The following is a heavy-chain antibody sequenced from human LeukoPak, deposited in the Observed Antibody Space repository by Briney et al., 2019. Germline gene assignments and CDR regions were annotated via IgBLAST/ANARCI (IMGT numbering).Heavy chain of an antibody. CDR2: IWYDGSNK. Sequence: GGSLRLSCAASGFTFSSYGMRWVRQAPGKGLEWVAVIWYDGSNKYYADSVKGRFTISRDNSKNTLYLQMNSLRADDTAVYYCAKDQYDSSGPYDSWGQGTLVTVSS. D-gene: IGHD3-22*01. V-gene: IGHV3-33*06. CDR1: GFTFSSYG. CDR3: AKDQYDSSGPYDS. J-gene: IGHJ4*02.